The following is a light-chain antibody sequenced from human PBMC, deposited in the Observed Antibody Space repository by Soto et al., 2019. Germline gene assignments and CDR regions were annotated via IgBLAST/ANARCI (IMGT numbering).Light chain of an antibody. Sequence: DIQMSQSPSTLSASVGDRVTITCRASQRISTWLAWYQQKPGKVPKLLISDASTLDSGVPSRFRGSGFGTEFTLTINSLQPDDFATYYCQQYSSYWTFGQGTKVDI. J-gene: IGKJ1*01. CDR1: QRISTW. V-gene: IGKV1-5*01. CDR3: QQYSSYWT. CDR2: DAS.